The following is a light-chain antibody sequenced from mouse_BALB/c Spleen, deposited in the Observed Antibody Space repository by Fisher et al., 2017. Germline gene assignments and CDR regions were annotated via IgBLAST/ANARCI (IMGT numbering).Light chain of an antibody. CDR3: QQRCSYPLT. CDR2: STS. CDR1: SSVSY. Sequence: IVMTQTTAIMSASPGEKVTITCSASSSVSYMHWFQQKPGTSPKLWIYSTSNLASGVPARFSGSGSGTSYSLTISRMEAEDAATYYCQQRCSYPLTFGAGTKLELK. V-gene: IGKV4-57*01. J-gene: IGKJ5*01.